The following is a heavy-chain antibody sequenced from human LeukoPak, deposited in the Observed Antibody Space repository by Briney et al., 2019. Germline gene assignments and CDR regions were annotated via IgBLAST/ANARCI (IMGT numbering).Heavy chain of an antibody. CDR3: ARDGVPGGRDV. J-gene: IGHJ6*02. CDR1: GFALIGHW. CDR2: INREGSDK. D-gene: IGHD3-16*01. Sequence: PGGALRLSCSAFGFALIGHWRNWVPRAQGKGLEGGANINREGSDKNYVDSVKGRFTISRDNAKNSLYLQMNSLRVEDTAVYYCARDGVPGGRDVWGQGTTVTVS. V-gene: IGHV3-7*01.